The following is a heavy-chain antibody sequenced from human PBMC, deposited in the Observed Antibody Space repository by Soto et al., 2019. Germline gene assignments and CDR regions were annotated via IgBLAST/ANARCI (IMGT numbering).Heavy chain of an antibody. D-gene: IGHD3-22*01. J-gene: IGHJ4*02. V-gene: IGHV3-7*01. CDR1: GFTLNNYY. CDR2: IKGDGSDP. CDR3: ARVPAASDRTAFYYVSKFFYFDY. Sequence: GGSLRLSCAASGFTLNNYYLSWVRQAPGKGLEWVGNIKGDGSDPHYVDSVKGRFTISRDNAEKSLYLQMNSLRAEDTAVYYCARVPAASDRTAFYYVSKFFYFDYWGRGTQVTVSS.